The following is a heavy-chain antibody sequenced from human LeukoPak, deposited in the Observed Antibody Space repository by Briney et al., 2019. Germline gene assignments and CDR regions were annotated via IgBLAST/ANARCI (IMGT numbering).Heavy chain of an antibody. CDR2: ISSSGSTI. CDR1: GFTFSDYY. Sequence: PRGSLRLSCAASGFTFSDYYMSWIRQAPGKGLEWVSYISSSGSTIYYADSVKGRFTISRDNAKNSLYLQMNSLRAEDTAVYYCARERAGSGYYYMDVWGKGTTVTVSS. J-gene: IGHJ6*03. D-gene: IGHD6-25*01. CDR3: ARERAGSGYYYMDV. V-gene: IGHV3-11*04.